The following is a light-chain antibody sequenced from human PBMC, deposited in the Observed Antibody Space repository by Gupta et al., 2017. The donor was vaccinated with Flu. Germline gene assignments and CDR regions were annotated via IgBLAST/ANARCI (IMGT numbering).Light chain of an antibody. CDR2: DVT. V-gene: IGLV2-11*01. CDR1: SNDVGGSNR. Sequence: QSAPTQPRSVSGSPGQSVTISCTGTSNDVGGSNRVSWYEQRPGKAPKLLLYDVTERPSGVPDRFSGSKSGNTASLTISGLQADEEADYYCSSHAGRVTWVFGTGTTVTVL. CDR3: SSHAGRVTWV. J-gene: IGLJ1*01.